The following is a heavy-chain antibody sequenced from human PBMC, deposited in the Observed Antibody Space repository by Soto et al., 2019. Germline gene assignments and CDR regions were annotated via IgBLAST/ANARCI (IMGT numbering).Heavy chain of an antibody. J-gene: IGHJ4*02. CDR3: AREGHDYGDSIGTDFDY. CDR1: GGTFSSYA. D-gene: IGHD4-17*01. Sequence: SVKVSCKASGGTFSSYAISWVRQAPGQGLEWMGGIIPIFGTANYAQKFQGRVTITADESTSIAYMELSSLRSEDTAVYYCAREGHDYGDSIGTDFDYWGQGTLVTVSS. CDR2: IIPIFGTA. V-gene: IGHV1-69*13.